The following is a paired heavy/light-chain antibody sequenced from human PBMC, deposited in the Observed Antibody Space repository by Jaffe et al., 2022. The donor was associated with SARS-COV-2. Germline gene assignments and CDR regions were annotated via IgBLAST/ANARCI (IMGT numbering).Light chain of an antibody. Sequence: DIVMTQSPDSLAVSLGERATINCKSSQSVLYSPNNKNYLAWYQQKPGQPPKVLIYWASTRESGVPDRFSGTGSGTDFTLTISSLQAEDVAVYYCHQYYSTPPTFGQGTKLEIK. V-gene: IGKV4-1*01. CDR1: QSVLYSPNNKNY. CDR2: WAS. J-gene: IGKJ2*01. CDR3: HQYYSTPPT.
Heavy chain of an antibody. V-gene: IGHV3-64D*09. J-gene: IGHJ5*02. CDR1: GFTFSSYD. CDR3: VKGARIAPRLGDNWFDP. D-gene: IGHD6-6*01. CDR2: VSANGGNT. Sequence: EVHLVESGGGLVQPGGSLRLSCSASGFTFSSYDMHWVRQAPGKGLECISGVSANGGNTYYADSVKGRFTISRDNSKNTLYLQMSSLRAEDTAVYYCVKGARIAPRLGDNWFDPWGQGTLVTVSS.